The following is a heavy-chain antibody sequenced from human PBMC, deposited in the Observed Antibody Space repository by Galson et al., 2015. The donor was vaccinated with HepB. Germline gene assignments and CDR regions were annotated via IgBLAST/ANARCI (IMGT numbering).Heavy chain of an antibody. V-gene: IGHV3-30*04. D-gene: IGHD5-18*01. J-gene: IGHJ4*02. CDR2: ISYDESNK. CDR3: ARAVDTAMVDFDY. CDR1: GFTFSSYA. Sequence: SLRLSCAASGFTFSSYAMHWVRQAPGKGLEWVAVISYDESNKYYADSVKGRFTISRDNSKNTLYLQMNSLRAEDTAVYYCARAVDTAMVDFDYWGQGTLVTVSS.